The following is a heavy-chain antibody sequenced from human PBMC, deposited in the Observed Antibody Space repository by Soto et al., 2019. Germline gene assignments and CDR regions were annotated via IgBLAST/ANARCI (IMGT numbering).Heavy chain of an antibody. CDR2: IGIGSSTK. CDR3: ARLRWTYGMDV. J-gene: IGHJ6*02. D-gene: IGHD4-17*01. V-gene: IGHV3-48*01. Sequence: GGSLRLSCAASGFIFSTYSMNWVRQAPGKGLEWVSYIGIGSSTKYYADSVKGRFTISRDNAKNSLYLQMNSLRAEDTAVYYCARLRWTYGMDVWGQGTTVTVSS. CDR1: GFIFSTYS.